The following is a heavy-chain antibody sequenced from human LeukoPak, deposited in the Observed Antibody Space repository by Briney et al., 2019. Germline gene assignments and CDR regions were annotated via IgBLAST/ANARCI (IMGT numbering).Heavy chain of an antibody. V-gene: IGHV1-18*01. CDR3: ARDYYGEPNWFDP. D-gene: IGHD3-22*01. J-gene: IGHJ5*02. CDR2: ISAYNGNT. Sequence: ASVRVSCKASGYTSTSYGISWVRQAPGQGLEWMGWISAYNGNTNYAQKLQGRVTMTTDTSTSTAYMELRSLRSDDTAVYYCARDYYGEPNWFDPWGQGTLVTVSS. CDR1: GYTSTSYG.